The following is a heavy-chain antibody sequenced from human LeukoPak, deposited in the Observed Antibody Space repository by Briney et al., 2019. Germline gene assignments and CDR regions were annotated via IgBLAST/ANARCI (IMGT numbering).Heavy chain of an antibody. CDR3: AKEPSIVGATYYFDY. CDR2: ISWNSGSI. Sequence: GGSLRLSCTASGFTFDDYAMHWVRQAPGKGLEWVSGISWNSGSIGYADSVKGRFTISRDNSKNTLYLQMNSLRAEDTAVYYCAKEPSIVGATYYFDYWGQGTLVTVSS. V-gene: IGHV3-9*01. J-gene: IGHJ4*02. CDR1: GFTFDDYA. D-gene: IGHD1-26*01.